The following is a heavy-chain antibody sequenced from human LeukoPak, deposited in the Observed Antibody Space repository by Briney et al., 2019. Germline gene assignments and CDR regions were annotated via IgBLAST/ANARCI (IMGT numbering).Heavy chain of an antibody. CDR2: ISSSGSTI. Sequence: GGSLRLSCAASGFTFSSYEMNWVRQAPGKGLEWVSYISSSGSTIYYADSVKGRFTISRDNAKNSLYLQMNSLRAEDTAVYYCARDGNTAMVFTRAFDIWGQGTMVTVSS. CDR3: ARDGNTAMVFTRAFDI. D-gene: IGHD5-18*01. V-gene: IGHV3-48*03. J-gene: IGHJ3*02. CDR1: GFTFSSYE.